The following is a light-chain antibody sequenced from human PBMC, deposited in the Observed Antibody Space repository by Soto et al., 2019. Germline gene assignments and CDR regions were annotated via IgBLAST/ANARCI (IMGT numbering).Light chain of an antibody. CDR2: AAS. CDR1: QGIRND. V-gene: IGKV1-6*01. CDR3: LQDYNYLSLT. Sequence: AIQMTQSPSSLSASVGDRVTITCRASQGIRNDLGWYQQKPGKAPKLLIYAASSLQSGVPSRFSGSESGTDFTLTISSLQPEDFATYYCLQDYNYLSLTFGGGTKVEIK. J-gene: IGKJ4*01.